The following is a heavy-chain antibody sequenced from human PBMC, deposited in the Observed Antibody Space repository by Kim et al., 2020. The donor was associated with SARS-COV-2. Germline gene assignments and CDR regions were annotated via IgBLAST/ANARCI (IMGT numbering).Heavy chain of an antibody. J-gene: IGHJ4*02. CDR2: ISPSSNYI. V-gene: IGHV3-21*01. D-gene: IGHD3-10*01. CDR3: AQDLGI. Sequence: GGSLRLSCVASGFTLSKNSMHWVRQAPGKGLEWVASISPSSNYIYYGDSVKGRFTISRDDSKNSLYLQMNSLRAEDTAVYYCAQDLGIRGQATTSTVSS. CDR1: GFTLSKNS.